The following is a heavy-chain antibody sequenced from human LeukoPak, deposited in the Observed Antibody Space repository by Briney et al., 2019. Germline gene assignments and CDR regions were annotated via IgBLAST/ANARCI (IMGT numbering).Heavy chain of an antibody. Sequence: ASVKVSCKTSGYTFANYGMHWVRQAPRQSLEWMGWINTGNGNTKSSQKFQDRVALTRDTSASTAYMGLNSLSSEDTAVYYCARVPLSDSSGHYYPHWGQGTLVTVSS. CDR1: GYTFANYG. D-gene: IGHD3-22*01. J-gene: IGHJ1*01. V-gene: IGHV1-3*04. CDR3: ARVPLSDSSGHYYPH. CDR2: INTGNGNT.